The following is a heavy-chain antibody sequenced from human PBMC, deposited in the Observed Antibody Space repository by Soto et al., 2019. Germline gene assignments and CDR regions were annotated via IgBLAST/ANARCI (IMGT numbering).Heavy chain of an antibody. Sequence: PSETLSLTCTVSGGSISSSSYYWGWIRQPPGKGLEWIGSIYYSGSTYYNPSLKSRVTISVDTSKNQFSLKLSSVTAADTAVYYCASTPPLRFLEWLTPEGFDPWGQGTLVTVSS. V-gene: IGHV4-39*01. CDR1: GGSISSSSYY. CDR3: ASTPPLRFLEWLTPEGFDP. CDR2: IYYSGST. D-gene: IGHD3-3*01. J-gene: IGHJ5*02.